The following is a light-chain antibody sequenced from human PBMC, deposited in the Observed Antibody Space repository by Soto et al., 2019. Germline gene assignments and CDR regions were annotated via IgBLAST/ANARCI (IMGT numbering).Light chain of an antibody. V-gene: IGLV3-1*01. J-gene: IGLJ2*01. Sequence: SYELTQPPSVSVSPGQTASITCSGDQLGDKYACWYQQKPGQSPVLVIYQDSKRPSGIPERFSGSNSGNTATLTISGTQAMDEADYYCQAWDSSTAKVVFGGGTKVTVL. CDR1: QLGDKY. CDR3: QAWDSSTAKVV. CDR2: QDS.